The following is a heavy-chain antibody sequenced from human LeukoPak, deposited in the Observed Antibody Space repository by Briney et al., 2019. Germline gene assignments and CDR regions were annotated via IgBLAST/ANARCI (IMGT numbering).Heavy chain of an antibody. CDR1: GGSFSGYY. V-gene: IGHV4-34*01. D-gene: IGHD3-10*01. CDR2: INHSGST. CDR3: ARGRWRWFRGVKGLYYFDY. Sequence: PSETLSLTCAVYGGSFSGYYWSWIRQPPGKGLQWIGEINHSGSTNYNPSLKSRVTISVDTSKDQFSLKLSTVTAADTAVYYCARGRWRWFRGVKGLYYFDYWGQGTLVTVSS. J-gene: IGHJ4*02.